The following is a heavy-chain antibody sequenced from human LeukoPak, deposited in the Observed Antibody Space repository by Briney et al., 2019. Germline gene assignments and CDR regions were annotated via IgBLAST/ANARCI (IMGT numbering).Heavy chain of an antibody. CDR3: ARDMRSGSYFRYFDL. J-gene: IGHJ2*01. CDR1: GFNFSIYA. CDR2: ISGSGGTT. Sequence: PGGSLRLSCAASGFNFSIYAMSWVRQAPGKGLEWVSLISGSGGTTYYADSVKGRFTISRDNSRNTLYLQMNSLRAEDTAVYYCARDMRSGSYFRYFDLWGRGTLVTVSS. V-gene: IGHV3-23*01. D-gene: IGHD1-26*01.